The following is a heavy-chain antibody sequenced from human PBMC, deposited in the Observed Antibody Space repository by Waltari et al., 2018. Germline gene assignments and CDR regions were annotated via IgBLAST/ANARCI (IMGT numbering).Heavy chain of an antibody. CDR2: TRNKANSYTT. J-gene: IGHJ4*02. Sequence: EVQLVESGGGLVQPGGSLRLSCAASGFTFSDHSMDWVRQAPGKGLEWVGRTRNKANSYTTEYAASVKGRFTISRDDSKNSLYLQMNSLKTEDTAVYYCARGDDFWSGLDYWGQGTLVTVSS. CDR3: ARGDDFWSGLDY. V-gene: IGHV3-72*01. D-gene: IGHD3-3*01. CDR1: GFTFSDHS.